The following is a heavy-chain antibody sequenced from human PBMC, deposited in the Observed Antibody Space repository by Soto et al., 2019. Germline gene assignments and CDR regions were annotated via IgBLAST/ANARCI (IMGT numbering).Heavy chain of an antibody. V-gene: IGHV1-69*01. Sequence: QVQLVQSGSEVKKPGSSVKVSCKASGGSFSSNPISWVRQAPGQGLEWMAGIIPIFATVHYAQKFQGRVTITADVSTSTAYMELHSLRSEDTAVYFCARGGRGYSSAPRYYFDYWGQGTLVTVSS. CDR3: ARGGRGYSSAPRYYFDY. D-gene: IGHD5-18*01. J-gene: IGHJ4*02. CDR1: GGSFSSNP. CDR2: IIPIFATV.